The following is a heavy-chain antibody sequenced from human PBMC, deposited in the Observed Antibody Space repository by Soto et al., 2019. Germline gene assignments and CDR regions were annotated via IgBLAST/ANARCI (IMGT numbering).Heavy chain of an antibody. D-gene: IGHD3-22*01. CDR1: GYTFTSYA. CDR2: INAGNGNT. V-gene: IGHV1-3*01. Sequence: ASVKVSCKASGYTFTSYAMHWVRQAPGQRLEWMGWINAGNGNTKYSQKFQGRVTITRDTSASTAYMELSSLRSEDTAVYYCTKMDDSSGPFGPWGQGTLVTVSS. J-gene: IGHJ5*02. CDR3: TKMDDSSGPFGP.